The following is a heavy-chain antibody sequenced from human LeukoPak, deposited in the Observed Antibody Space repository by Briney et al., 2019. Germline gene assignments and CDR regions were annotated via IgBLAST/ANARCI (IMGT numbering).Heavy chain of an antibody. D-gene: IGHD6-19*01. V-gene: IGHV4-39*03. Sequence: SETLSITCTVSGGSISSSSYYWGWIRQPPGKGLEWIESFSYSGSTYYNPSLKSRVTISVDTSQNQFSLNLRSVTAADTAVYYWWRVLRGGGGGWPDYWGQGTLVTVSS. CDR2: FSYSGST. CDR3: WRVLRGGGGGWPDY. CDR1: GGSISSSSYY. J-gene: IGHJ4*02.